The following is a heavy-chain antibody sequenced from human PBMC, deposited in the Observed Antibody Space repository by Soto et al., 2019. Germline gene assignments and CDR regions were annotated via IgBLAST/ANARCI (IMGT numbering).Heavy chain of an antibody. CDR3: ARGEILYDGSGYQSFYFDY. CDR2: INHSGNT. Sequence: SETLSLTCAVYGASLSDNYCNWLRQPPGKGLEWIGEINHSGNTNYNPSLRSRVTISIDTSKNQLSLRSEDTAMYYCARGEILYDGSGYQSFYFDYWGQGTLVTVSS. J-gene: IGHJ4*02. D-gene: IGHD3-22*01. CDR1: GASLSDNY. V-gene: IGHV4-34*01.